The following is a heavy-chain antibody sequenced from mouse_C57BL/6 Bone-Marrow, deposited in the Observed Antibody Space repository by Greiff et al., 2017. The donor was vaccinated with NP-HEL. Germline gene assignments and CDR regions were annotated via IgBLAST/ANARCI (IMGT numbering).Heavy chain of an antibody. J-gene: IGHJ2*01. CDR2: ISDGGSYT. CDR1: GFTFSSYA. CDR3: ARDGYYYGSDY. V-gene: IGHV5-4*01. D-gene: IGHD1-1*01. Sequence: EVQLVESGGGLVKPGGSLKLSCAASGFTFSSYAMSWVRQTPEKRLEWVATISDGGSYTYYPDNVKGRFTISRDNAKNNLYLQMSHLKSEDTAMYYCARDGYYYGSDYWGQGTTLTVSS.